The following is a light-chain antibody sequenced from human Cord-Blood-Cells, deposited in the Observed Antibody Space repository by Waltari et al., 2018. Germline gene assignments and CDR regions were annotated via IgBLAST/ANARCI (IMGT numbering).Light chain of an antibody. V-gene: IGKV1-6*01. CDR1: QGIRND. CDR3: LQDYNYPYT. Sequence: AIQMTQSPSSLSASVGDRVTITCRASQGIRNDLGWYQQKPGKAPKLLIDAASSSQSGVPSRFSGSRSGTDFTLTISSLQPEDFATYYCLQDYNYPYTFGQGTKLEI. J-gene: IGKJ2*01. CDR2: AAS.